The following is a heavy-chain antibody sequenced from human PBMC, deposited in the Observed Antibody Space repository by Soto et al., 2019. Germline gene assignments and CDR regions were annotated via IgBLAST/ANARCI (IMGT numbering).Heavy chain of an antibody. D-gene: IGHD6-13*01. Sequence: ASVKVSCKASGYTFTSYYMHWVRQAPGQGLEWMGIINPSGGSTSYAQKFQGRVTMTRDTSTSTVYMELSSLRSEDTAVYYCASDYSSSWYGTQLFPVYGMDVWGQGTTVTVSS. CDR3: ASDYSSSWYGTQLFPVYGMDV. CDR2: INPSGGST. V-gene: IGHV1-46*03. J-gene: IGHJ6*02. CDR1: GYTFTSYY.